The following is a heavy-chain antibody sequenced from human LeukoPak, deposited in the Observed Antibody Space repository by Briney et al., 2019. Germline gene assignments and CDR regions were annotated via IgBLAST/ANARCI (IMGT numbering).Heavy chain of an antibody. CDR1: GYTCTGYY. D-gene: IGHD5-18*01. Sequence: GASVKVSGKASGYTCTGYYMHWVRQAPGQGLEWMGWINPNSGGTNYAQKFQGRVTMTRDTSISTAYMELSRLRSDDTAVYYCAREKDTAMVPGDYWGQGTLVTVSS. J-gene: IGHJ4*02. V-gene: IGHV1-2*02. CDR2: INPNSGGT. CDR3: AREKDTAMVPGDY.